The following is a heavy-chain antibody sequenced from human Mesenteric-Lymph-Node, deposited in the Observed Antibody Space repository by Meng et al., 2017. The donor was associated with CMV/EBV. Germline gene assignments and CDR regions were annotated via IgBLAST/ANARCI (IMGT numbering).Heavy chain of an antibody. CDR1: GFTFSSYA. Sequence: ASGFTFSSYAMHWVRQAPGKGLEWVAVISYDGSNKYYADSVKGRFTISRDNSKNTLYLQMNSLRAEDTAVYYCARDKATAKGFMDYWGQGTLVTVSS. V-gene: IGHV3-30*04. D-gene: IGHD3-16*01. CDR2: ISYDGSNK. J-gene: IGHJ4*02. CDR3: ARDKATAKGFMDY.